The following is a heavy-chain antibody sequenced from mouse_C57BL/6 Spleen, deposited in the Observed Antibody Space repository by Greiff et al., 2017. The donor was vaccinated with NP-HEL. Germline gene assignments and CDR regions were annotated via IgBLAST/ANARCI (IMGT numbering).Heavy chain of an antibody. D-gene: IGHD1-1*01. CDR2: IYIGNGYT. Sequence: VQLQQSGAELVRPGSSVKMSCKTSGYTFTSYGINWVKQRPGQGLEWIGYIYIGNGYTGYNEKFKGKATLTSDTSSSTAYMQLSSLTSEDSAIYFCARGTTVVATRYFDVWGTGTTVTVSS. V-gene: IGHV1-58*01. CDR1: GYTFTSYG. CDR3: ARGTTVVATRYFDV. J-gene: IGHJ1*03.